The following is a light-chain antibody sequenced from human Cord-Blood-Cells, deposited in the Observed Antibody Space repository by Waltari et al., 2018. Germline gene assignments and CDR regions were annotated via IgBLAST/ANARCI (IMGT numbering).Light chain of an antibody. V-gene: IGLV1-40*01. CDR1: SPNIGPGYD. CDR2: GNS. J-gene: IGLJ1*01. CDR3: QSYDSSLSGYV. Sequence: QSVLPQPPSVSGSPGQRVTIPCTGSSPNIGPGYDVHWYQPPPGTAPKLLIYGNSNRPSGVPDRFSGSKSGTSASLAITGLQAEDEADYYCQSYDSSLSGYVFGTGTKVTVL.